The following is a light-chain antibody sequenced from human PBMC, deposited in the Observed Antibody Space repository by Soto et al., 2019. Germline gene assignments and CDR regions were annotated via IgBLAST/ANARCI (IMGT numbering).Light chain of an antibody. Sequence: DIQMTQSPSTLSGSVGDRVTITCGASQTISSWLAWYQQKPGKAPKLLIYDASSLESGVPSRFSGSGSGREFTLTISSLQPDDFATYYCQQYNSYPITFGQGTRLEIK. CDR2: DAS. CDR3: QQYNSYPIT. V-gene: IGKV1-5*01. J-gene: IGKJ5*01. CDR1: QTISSW.